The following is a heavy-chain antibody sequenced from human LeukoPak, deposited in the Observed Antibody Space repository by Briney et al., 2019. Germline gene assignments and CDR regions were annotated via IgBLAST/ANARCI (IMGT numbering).Heavy chain of an antibody. CDR3: ARDAELLWFGELLYHNNWFDP. CDR1: GYTFTGYY. J-gene: IGHJ5*02. D-gene: IGHD3-10*01. Sequence: ASVKVSCKASGYTFTGYYMHWVRQAPEQGLEWMGWINPNSGGTNYAQKFQGRVTMTRDTSISTAYMELSRLRSDDTAVYYCARDAELLWFGELLYHNNWFDPWGQGTLVTVSS. V-gene: IGHV1-2*02. CDR2: INPNSGGT.